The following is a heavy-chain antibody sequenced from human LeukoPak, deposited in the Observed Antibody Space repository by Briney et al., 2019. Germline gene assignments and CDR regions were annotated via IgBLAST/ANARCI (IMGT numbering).Heavy chain of an antibody. Sequence: SLKLSCKASGVTFSSYAISWVRRAPGQGLEWMGGIIAVVGTANYADTFQGRVTVAGDRSTNTARTAMSSLRAEDPAFYYTGTTNYNPSLESRVAISVDTSKNQFSLKLSSVTAADTAVYYCVRDKGDVTRPSSERFDYWGQGTLVTVSS. V-gene: IGHV1-69*06. CDR3: GTTNYNPSLESRVAISVDTSKNQFSLKLSSVTAADTAVYYCVRDKGDVTRPSSERFDY. CDR2: IIAVVGTA. D-gene: IGHD3-10*02. J-gene: IGHJ4*02. CDR1: GVTFSSYA.